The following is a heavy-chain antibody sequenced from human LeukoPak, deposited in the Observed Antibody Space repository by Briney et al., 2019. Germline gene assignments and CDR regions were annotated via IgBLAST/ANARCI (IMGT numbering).Heavy chain of an antibody. Sequence: SETLSLTCAVSGGSISSSNWWSWVRQPPGKGLERIGEIYHSGSTNYNPSLKSRVTISVDKSKNQFSLKLSSVTAADTAVYYCASVLSTVKKKGDYFDYWGQGTLVTVSS. CDR1: GGSISSSNW. CDR3: ASVLSTVKKKGDYFDY. V-gene: IGHV4-4*02. J-gene: IGHJ4*02. D-gene: IGHD4-17*01. CDR2: IYHSGST.